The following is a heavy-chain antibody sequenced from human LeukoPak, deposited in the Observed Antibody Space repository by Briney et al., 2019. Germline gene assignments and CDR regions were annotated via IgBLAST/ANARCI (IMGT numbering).Heavy chain of an antibody. CDR3: ARGQSYYYDSSGYFY. Sequence: GESLKISCKGSGYSFTSYWIGWVRQMPGNGLEWMGIIYPGDSDTRYSPSFQGQVTISADKSISTAYLQWSSLKASDTAMYYCARGQSYYYDSSGYFYWGQGTLVTVSS. CDR1: GYSFTSYW. D-gene: IGHD3-22*01. J-gene: IGHJ4*02. V-gene: IGHV5-51*01. CDR2: IYPGDSDT.